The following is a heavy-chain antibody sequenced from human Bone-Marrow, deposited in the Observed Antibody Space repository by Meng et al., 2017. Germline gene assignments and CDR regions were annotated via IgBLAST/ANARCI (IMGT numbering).Heavy chain of an antibody. CDR3: ARARYCSGGSCYPDLGY. CDR2: INHSGST. V-gene: IGHV4-34*01. D-gene: IGHD2-15*01. Sequence: SETLSLTCAVYGGSFSGYYWSWIRQPPGKGLEWIGEINHSGSTNYNPSLKSRVTISVDTSKNQFSLKLSSVTAADTAVYYCARARYCSGGSCYPDLGYWGQGTLVTVSS. CDR1: GGSFSGYY. J-gene: IGHJ4*02.